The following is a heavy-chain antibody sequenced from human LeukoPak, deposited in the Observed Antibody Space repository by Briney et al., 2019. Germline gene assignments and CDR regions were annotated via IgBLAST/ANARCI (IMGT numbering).Heavy chain of an antibody. CDR2: INPAGTET. J-gene: IGHJ4*02. CDR3: ARFGYVAAVDL. CDR1: GFSFSAYW. D-gene: IGHD2-15*01. Sequence: GGSLRLSCAASGFSFSAYWMTWVRQAPGTGLEWVANINPAGTETYYVDPVKGRFTISRDNAKNLLYLQMNSLRAEGTAVYYCARFGYVAAVDLWGQGTLVTVSS. V-gene: IGHV3-7*01.